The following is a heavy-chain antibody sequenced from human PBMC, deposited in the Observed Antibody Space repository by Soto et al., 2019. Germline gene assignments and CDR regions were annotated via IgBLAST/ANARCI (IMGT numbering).Heavy chain of an antibody. CDR2: IYYSGST. CDR3: ARDRYYYDSSGLPGGWFDP. D-gene: IGHD3-22*01. Sequence: SETLSLTCTVSGGSISSGGYYWSWIRQHPGKGLEWIGYIYYSGSTYYNPSLKSRVTISVDTSKNQFSLKLSSVTAADTAVYYCARDRYYYDSSGLPGGWFDPWGQGTLVT. V-gene: IGHV4-31*03. J-gene: IGHJ5*02. CDR1: GGSISSGGYY.